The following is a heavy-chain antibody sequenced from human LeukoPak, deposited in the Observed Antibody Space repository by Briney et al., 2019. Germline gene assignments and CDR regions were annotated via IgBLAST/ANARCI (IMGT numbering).Heavy chain of an antibody. D-gene: IGHD4-23*01. CDR3: ARPGTNLINPVVQWAYYYYGMAV. Sequence: SVKLSCKASGGTVSSYAISWVRRAPGQGLGWRGRIIPILGIANYAQKFQGRVTITADKSTSTAYLEMRSLRSEDTAVYYCARPGTNLINPVVQWAYYYYGMAVWGQRTTVTVSS. V-gene: IGHV1-69*04. J-gene: IGHJ6*02. CDR2: IIPILGIA. CDR1: GGTVSSYA.